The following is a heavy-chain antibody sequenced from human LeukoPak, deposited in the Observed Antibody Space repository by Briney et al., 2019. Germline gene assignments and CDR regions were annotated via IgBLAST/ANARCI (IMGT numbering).Heavy chain of an antibody. CDR1: GFTFSSYE. V-gene: IGHV3-48*03. CDR2: ISSSGSTI. J-gene: IGHJ4*02. Sequence: GGPLRLSCAASGFTFSSYEMNWVRQAPGKGLEWVSYISSSGSTIYYADSVKGRFTISRDNAKNSLYLQMNSLRAEDTAVYYCARGLTFGGVIPRGYWGQGTLVTVSS. D-gene: IGHD3-16*02. CDR3: ARGLTFGGVIPRGY.